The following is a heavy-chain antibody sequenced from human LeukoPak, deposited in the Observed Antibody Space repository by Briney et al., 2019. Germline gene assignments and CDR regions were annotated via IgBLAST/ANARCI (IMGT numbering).Heavy chain of an antibody. CDR1: GGSISSSPYY. Sequence: SETLSLTCTVSGGSISSSPYYWGWIRQPPGKGLEWIGSIYYSGTTHYSPSLESRVTISVDTSKTQFSLKLASVTAADTAIYYCAKGAGGFSYYNWFDPWGQGTLVTVSS. J-gene: IGHJ5*02. V-gene: IGHV4-39*07. CDR2: IYYSGTT. D-gene: IGHD5-18*01. CDR3: AKGAGGFSYYNWFDP.